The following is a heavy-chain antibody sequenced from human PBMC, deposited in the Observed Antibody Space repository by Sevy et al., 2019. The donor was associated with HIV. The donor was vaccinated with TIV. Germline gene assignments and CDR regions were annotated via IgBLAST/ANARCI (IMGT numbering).Heavy chain of an antibody. CDR3: ARVPRYDEPYYFDY. Sequence: GGSLRLSCAASGFIVTSHYMAWVRQAPGKGLEWVSSIYTGGGTYNADSVKGRFTISRDNSKNTLYLQMNSLSAEDTAFYYCARVPRYDEPYYFDYWGQGALVTVSS. CDR2: IYTGGGT. CDR1: GFIVTSHY. V-gene: IGHV3-53*01. D-gene: IGHD3-3*01. J-gene: IGHJ4*02.